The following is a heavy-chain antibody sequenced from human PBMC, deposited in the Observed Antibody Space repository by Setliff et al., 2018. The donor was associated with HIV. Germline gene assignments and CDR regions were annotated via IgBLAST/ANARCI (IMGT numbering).Heavy chain of an antibody. CDR2: IRRETYGGTT. D-gene: IGHD3-22*01. J-gene: IGHJ4*02. V-gene: IGHV3-49*03. CDR3: ARDKDMTVAFDL. Sequence: GGSLRLSCAASGFTFGDYAMSWFRQAPGKGLEWISFIRRETYGGTTEYAASVKGRYTISRDDSESIAYLHMNSLKSEDTAMYFCARDKDMTVAFDLWGQGTPVTVSS. CDR1: GFTFGDYA.